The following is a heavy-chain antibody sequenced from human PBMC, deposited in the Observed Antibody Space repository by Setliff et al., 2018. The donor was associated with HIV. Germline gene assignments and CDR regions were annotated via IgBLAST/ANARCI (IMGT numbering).Heavy chain of an antibody. CDR1: GAFISSDT. CDR2: IYNSATT. V-gene: IGHV4-59*01. Sequence: SETLSLTCIVSGAFISSDTWSWIRQPPGKGLQWIGFIYNSATTNYNPSLKGRVTISLDTSKNQLSLKLTSVTAADTAVYYCARGGTSSNWFRAWGQGTLVTVSS. D-gene: IGHD2-2*01. J-gene: IGHJ5*02. CDR3: ARGGTSSNWFRA.